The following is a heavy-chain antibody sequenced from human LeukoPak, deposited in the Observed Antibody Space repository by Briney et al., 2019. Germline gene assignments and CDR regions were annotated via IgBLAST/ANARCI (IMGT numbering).Heavy chain of an antibody. D-gene: IGHD3-3*01. CDR1: GFTVSSNY. J-gene: IGHJ4*02. V-gene: IGHV3-66*02. CDR3: ARGGGYDFPSDY. CDR2: IYSGGST. Sequence: GGSLRLSXAASGFTVSSNYMSWVRQAPGKGLEWVSVIYSGGSTYYADSVKGRFTISRDNSKNTLYLQMNSLRAEDTAVYYCARGGGYDFPSDYWGQGTLVTVSS.